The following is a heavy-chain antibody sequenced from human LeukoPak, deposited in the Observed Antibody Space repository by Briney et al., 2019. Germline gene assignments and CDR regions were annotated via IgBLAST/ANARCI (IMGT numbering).Heavy chain of an antibody. CDR3: ARDGLGDYYDSTELYYYGMDV. J-gene: IGHJ6*02. CDR2: IKQDGSEK. D-gene: IGHD3-22*01. CDR1: GFTFSSYW. Sequence: GGSLRLSCAASGFTFSSYWMSWVRQAPGKGLEWVANIKQDGSEKYYVDSVKGRFTISRDNAKNSLYLQMNSLRAEDTAVYYCARDGLGDYYDSTELYYYGMDVWGQGTTVTVSS. V-gene: IGHV3-7*01.